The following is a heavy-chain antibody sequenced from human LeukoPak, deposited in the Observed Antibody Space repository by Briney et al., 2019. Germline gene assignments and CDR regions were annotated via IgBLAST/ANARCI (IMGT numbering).Heavy chain of an antibody. J-gene: IGHJ4*02. V-gene: IGHV4-4*09. CDR1: GGSISSYY. CDR2: IYTSGST. D-gene: IGHD3-10*01. CDR3: ARRSWGVYYFDY. Sequence: PSETLSLTCTVSGGSISSYYWSWIRQPPGKGLEWIGYIYTSGSTNYNPSLKSRVTISVDTSKNQFSLKLSSVTAADTAVYYCARRSWGVYYFDYWGQGTLVTVSS.